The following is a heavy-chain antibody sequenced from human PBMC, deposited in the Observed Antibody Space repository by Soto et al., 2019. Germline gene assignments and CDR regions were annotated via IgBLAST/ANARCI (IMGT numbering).Heavy chain of an antibody. D-gene: IGHD6-13*01. V-gene: IGHV3-30-3*01. CDR2: MSFDGTTK. Sequence: GGSLRLSCAASGFTFSNFAMHWFRQAPGKGLEWVAVMSFDGTTKFYADSVKGRFTVSRDNSQNTLYLQVNSLRDEDTAVYYCARAPSLSSKIAAAGGSRYYYYGMDVWGQGTTVTVSS. CDR3: ARAPSLSSKIAAAGGSRYYYYGMDV. CDR1: GFTFSNFA. J-gene: IGHJ6*02.